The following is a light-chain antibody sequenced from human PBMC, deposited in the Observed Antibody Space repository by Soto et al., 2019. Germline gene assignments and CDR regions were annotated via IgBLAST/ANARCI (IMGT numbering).Light chain of an antibody. J-gene: IGKJ4*01. CDR1: QTNTSN. CDR2: GAS. CDR3: QQYSSWVT. Sequence: EIVMTQSPVTLSLSPGDTATLSCRAGQTNTSNLAWYQQKPGQPPRLLIYGASTRATGIPARFSGSGSGTEFTLTITNLQSEDFAVYYCQQYSSWVTFGGGTQLEI. V-gene: IGKV3-15*01.